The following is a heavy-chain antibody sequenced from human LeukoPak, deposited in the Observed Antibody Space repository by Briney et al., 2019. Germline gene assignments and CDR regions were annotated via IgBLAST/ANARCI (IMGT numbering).Heavy chain of an antibody. Sequence: ASVKVSCKTSGYTFTAYSMHWVRQAPGQGREWMEWINPNSGGTNYAQKFQGRGNMTRDTSISKVYMELSRLRSDDTAVYYCARTWMELYFFPYWGQGALVTVSS. CDR1: GYTFTAYS. D-gene: IGHD1-26*01. J-gene: IGHJ4*02. CDR3: ARTWMELYFFPY. CDR2: INPNSGGT. V-gene: IGHV1-2*02.